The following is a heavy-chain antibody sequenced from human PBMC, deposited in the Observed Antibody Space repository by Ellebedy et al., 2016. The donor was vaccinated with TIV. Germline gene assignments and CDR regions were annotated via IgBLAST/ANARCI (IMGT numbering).Heavy chain of an antibody. CDR1: GFTFSNTY. CDR3: ARGPSTSAHLDS. V-gene: IGHV3-30-3*01. CDR2: ISSDGNNK. Sequence: GGSLRLSCAASGFTFSNTYMGWVRQVPGKGLEWVAVISSDGNNKFYADSVKGRFTLSRDTSRNTLYLQMDSLRTEDTAVYYCARGPSTSAHLDSWGQGALVIVSS. J-gene: IGHJ4*02.